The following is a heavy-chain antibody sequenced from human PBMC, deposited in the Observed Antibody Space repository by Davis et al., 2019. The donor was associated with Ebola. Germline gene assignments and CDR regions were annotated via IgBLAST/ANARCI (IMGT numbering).Heavy chain of an antibody. CDR3: ARQTYY. CDR2: IYHSGST. Sequence: SETLSLTCAVSGYSISSGYYWGWIRQPPGKGLEWIGSIYHSGSTYYNPSLRGRVTISVDTSKKQFSLKLTSVTAADTAVFYCARQTYYWGQGILVTVSS. V-gene: IGHV4-38-2*01. J-gene: IGHJ4*02. CDR1: GYSISSGYY.